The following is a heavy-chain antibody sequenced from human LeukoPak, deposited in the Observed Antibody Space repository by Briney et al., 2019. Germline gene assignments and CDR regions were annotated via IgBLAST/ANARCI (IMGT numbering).Heavy chain of an antibody. CDR1: GFTFSTFW. V-gene: IGHV3-7*01. Sequence: GGSLRLSCAASGFTFSTFWMNWVRQAPGKGLEWVANVKEDGNEKYYVDSVKGRFAISRDNAKNSLYLQMNSLRAEDTAVYYCARVAAAAGDWWGQGTLVTVSS. D-gene: IGHD6-13*01. CDR3: ARVAAAAGDW. CDR2: VKEDGNEK. J-gene: IGHJ4*02.